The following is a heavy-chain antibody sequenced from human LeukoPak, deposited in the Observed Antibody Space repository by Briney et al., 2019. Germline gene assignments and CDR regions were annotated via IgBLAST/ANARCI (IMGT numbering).Heavy chain of an antibody. CDR2: IIPILGVA. V-gene: IGHV1-69*04. CDR3: ARAVATTTDYYGMDV. D-gene: IGHD5-24*01. J-gene: IGHJ6*02. Sequence: SVKVSCKASGGTFSSYAISWVRQAPGQALEWMGRIIPILGVANYAQKFQGRVTITADKSTSTAYMELSSLRSEDTAVYYCARAVATTTDYYGMDVWGQGTTVTVSS. CDR1: GGTFSSYA.